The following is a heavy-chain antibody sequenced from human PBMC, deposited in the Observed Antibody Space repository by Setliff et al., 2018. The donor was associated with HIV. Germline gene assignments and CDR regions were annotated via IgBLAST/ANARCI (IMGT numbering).Heavy chain of an antibody. J-gene: IGHJ3*02. Sequence: GASVKVSCKASGGTFSSYVVSWVRQAPGQGLGWMGGIIPIFGIANYAQKFQGRVTITADESTTTAYMELSSLRSEDTAVYYCARGGATRGPFDIWGQGTMVTVSS. CDR3: ARGGATRGPFDI. CDR2: IIPIFGIA. CDR1: GGTFSSYV. V-gene: IGHV1-69*13. D-gene: IGHD1-26*01.